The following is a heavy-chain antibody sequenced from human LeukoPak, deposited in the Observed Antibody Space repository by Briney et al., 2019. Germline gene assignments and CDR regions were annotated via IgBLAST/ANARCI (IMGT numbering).Heavy chain of an antibody. CDR2: ISGSGGST. V-gene: IGHV3-23*01. D-gene: IGHD2/OR15-2a*01. CDR3: AKDFYDTALYFDY. J-gene: IGHJ4*02. CDR1: GFTLSSYA. Sequence: GGSLRLSCAASGFTLSSYAMSWVRQAPGTGLEWVSAISGSGGSTYYADSVKGRFTISRGNSKNTLYLQMNSLRAEDTAVYYCAKDFYDTALYFDYWGQGTLVTVSS.